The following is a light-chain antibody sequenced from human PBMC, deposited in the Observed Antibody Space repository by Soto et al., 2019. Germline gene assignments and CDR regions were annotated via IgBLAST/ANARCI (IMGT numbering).Light chain of an antibody. CDR3: QQYNTWT. CDR2: GAS. CDR1: QSVSSN. Sequence: EIVMTQSPATLSVSPGERATLSCRASQSVSSNLAWYQQKPGQAPRLLIYGASTRATGIPARFSGNGSGTDFTLTISGLQSEDFAVYYCQQYNTWTFGQGTKVEIK. V-gene: IGKV3-15*01. J-gene: IGKJ1*01.